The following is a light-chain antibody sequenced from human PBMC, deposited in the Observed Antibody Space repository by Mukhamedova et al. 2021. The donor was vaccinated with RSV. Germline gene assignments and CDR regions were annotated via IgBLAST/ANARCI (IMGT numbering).Light chain of an antibody. J-gene: IGKJ2*01. Sequence: QKPGQAPRLVIYAASSRATGIPDRFSGSGSGTDFTLTINRLEPEDFAVYYCQYYDISPTYTFGQGTKLELK. CDR2: AAS. V-gene: IGKV3-20*01. CDR3: QYYDISPTYT.